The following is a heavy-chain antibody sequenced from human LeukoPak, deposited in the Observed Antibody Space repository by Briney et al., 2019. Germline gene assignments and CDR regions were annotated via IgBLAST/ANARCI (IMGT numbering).Heavy chain of an antibody. CDR2: IIPIFGTA. CDR1: GYTFTSYG. J-gene: IGHJ6*03. Sequence: SVKVSCKASGYTFTSYGISWVRQAPGQGLEWMGGIIPIFGTANYAQKFQGRVTITADESTSTAYMELSSLRSEDTAVYYCARCGRGPSFGVVIYYYYYMDVWGKGTTVTVSS. D-gene: IGHD3-3*01. CDR3: ARCGRGPSFGVVIYYYYYMDV. V-gene: IGHV1-69*13.